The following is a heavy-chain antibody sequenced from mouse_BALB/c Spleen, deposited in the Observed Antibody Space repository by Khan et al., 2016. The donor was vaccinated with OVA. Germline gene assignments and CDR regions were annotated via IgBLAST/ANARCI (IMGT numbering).Heavy chain of an antibody. CDR1: GFTFSTYG. D-gene: IGHD1-1*01. CDR2: VSTGGGYT. Sequence: EVQLQESRGDLVKPGGSLKLSCAASGFTFSTYGMSWVRQTPDKRLEWVATVSTGGGYTYYPDSVKGRFTISRDNAKNTLYLQMSGLKSEDTAMFYCTRLAYYYDSEGFAYWGQGTLVTVSA. J-gene: IGHJ3*01. CDR3: TRLAYYYDSEGFAY. V-gene: IGHV5-6*01.